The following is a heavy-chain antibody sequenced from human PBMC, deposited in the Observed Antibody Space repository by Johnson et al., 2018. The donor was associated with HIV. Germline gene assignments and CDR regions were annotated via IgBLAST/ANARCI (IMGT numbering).Heavy chain of an antibody. Sequence: YDGSNKYYADSVKGRFTISRDNSKNTLYLQMNSLRAEDTAVYYCARPRTGSDAFDIWGQGTMVTVSS. D-gene: IGHD7-27*01. CDR3: ARPRTGSDAFDI. V-gene: IGHV3-30-3*01. J-gene: IGHJ3*02. CDR2: YDGSNK.